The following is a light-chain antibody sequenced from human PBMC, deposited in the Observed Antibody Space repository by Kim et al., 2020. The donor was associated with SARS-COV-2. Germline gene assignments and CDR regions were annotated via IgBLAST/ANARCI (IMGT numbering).Light chain of an antibody. Sequence: QSVLTQPPSVSGTPGQSVTISCSGSNSNIGKTYVYWYQQFPGTAPKVLIYGNSQRPSGVPDRFSGSKSGTSASLEISGLRSEDEADYYCAAWDDSLSGRVFGVGTKVTVL. CDR1: NSNIGKTY. J-gene: IGLJ3*02. CDR3: AAWDDSLSGRV. V-gene: IGLV1-47*02. CDR2: GNS.